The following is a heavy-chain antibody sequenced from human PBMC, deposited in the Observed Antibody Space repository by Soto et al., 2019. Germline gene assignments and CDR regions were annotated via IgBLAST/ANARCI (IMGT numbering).Heavy chain of an antibody. D-gene: IGHD3-22*01. CDR3: AKGYDSSGYYYPSFDY. CDR2: ISYDGSNK. CDR1: GFTFSSYG. Sequence: QVQLVESGGGVVQPGRSLRLSCAASGFTFSSYGMHWVRQAPGKGLEWVAVISYDGSNKYYADSVKGRFTISRDNSKNTLYLQMNSLRAEDTAVYYCAKGYDSSGYYYPSFDYWGQGTLVTVSS. V-gene: IGHV3-30*18. J-gene: IGHJ4*02.